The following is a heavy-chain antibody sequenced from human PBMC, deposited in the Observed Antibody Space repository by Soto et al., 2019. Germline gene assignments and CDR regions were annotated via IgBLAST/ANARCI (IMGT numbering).Heavy chain of an antibody. CDR1: GYTFIGYY. J-gene: IGHJ5*02. Sequence: ASVNVSCKASGYTFIGYYIHWVRQAPGQGLEWMGWINPKTGGTNYAQRFQGRVTLTRDTSITTAYMDLSSLRSDDTATYYCAKTYDGSGQPSHWFAPWGQGTPVTVYS. CDR3: AKTYDGSGQPSHWFAP. CDR2: INPKTGGT. D-gene: IGHD3-22*01. V-gene: IGHV1-2*02.